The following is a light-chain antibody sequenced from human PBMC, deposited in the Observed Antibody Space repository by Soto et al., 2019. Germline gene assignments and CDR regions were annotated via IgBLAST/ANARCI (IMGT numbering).Light chain of an antibody. CDR1: QSISSSY. Sequence: EIVLTQSPGTLSLSPGEGGTLSCRASQSISSSYLAWYQQKPGQSPRLLFYAASSRATGVPDRFSGSGSGTDFTLTISRLEPEDFATYYCLQHYNSSWTFGQGTKVDIK. J-gene: IGKJ1*01. V-gene: IGKV3D-20*02. CDR2: AAS. CDR3: LQHYNSSWT.